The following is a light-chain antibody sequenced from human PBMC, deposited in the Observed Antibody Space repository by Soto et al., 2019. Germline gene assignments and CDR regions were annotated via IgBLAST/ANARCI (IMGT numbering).Light chain of an antibody. CDR3: QSYGSSLSGYVV. CDR1: SSNIGAGYD. CDR2: GNS. V-gene: IGLV1-40*01. J-gene: IGLJ2*01. Sequence: QSALTQPPSVSGAPGQRVTISCTGSSSNIGAGYDVHWYQQHPGTAPKLLIYGNSNRPSGVPDRFSGSKSGTSASLAITGLQAEDEADYYCQSYGSSLSGYVVFGGGTKLTVL.